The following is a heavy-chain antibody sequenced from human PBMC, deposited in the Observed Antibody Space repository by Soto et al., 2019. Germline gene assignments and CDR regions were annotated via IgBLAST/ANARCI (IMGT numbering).Heavy chain of an antibody. CDR2: FSLSETT. CDR1: GASITGSSY. J-gene: IGHJ4*02. D-gene: IGHD2-8*02. Sequence: TSETLSLTCTVSGASITGSSYWSWIRQPAGKGLEWIGRFSLSETTNYNPSLRSRVTMSADVSKNQFSLRLTSVTAADTALYYWARERPPPGAPPCYSFDSWGQGPLVTVSS. CDR3: ARERPPPGAPPCYSFDS. V-gene: IGHV4-4*07.